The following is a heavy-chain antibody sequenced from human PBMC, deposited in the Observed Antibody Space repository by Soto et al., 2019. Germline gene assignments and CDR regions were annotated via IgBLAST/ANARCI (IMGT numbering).Heavy chain of an antibody. CDR3: AKDLRGPEAGTWYFDL. CDR1: GFMFSRHA. CDR2: ITGASTMT. Sequence: EVQLLESGGGLVQPGGCLRLSCAASGFMFSRHAMGWVRQAQGKGQEWVSAITGASTMTYYADSEKGRFTISRDNSNNMLYLQMSGLRANDTAVYYCAKDLRGPEAGTWYFDLWGRGTLVTVSS. D-gene: IGHD6-13*01. J-gene: IGHJ2*01. V-gene: IGHV3-23*01.